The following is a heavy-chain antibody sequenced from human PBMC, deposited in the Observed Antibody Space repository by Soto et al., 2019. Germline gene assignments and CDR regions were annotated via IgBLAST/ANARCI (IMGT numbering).Heavy chain of an antibody. V-gene: IGHV1-69*08. J-gene: IGHJ5*02. CDR2: IIPIIGII. CDR3: AGDPDSHYNDSHAYSYP. Sequence: QVQLVQSGAEVKKPGSKMKVSCKASRGTFSTYTITWVRQAPGQGLEWMGGIIPIIGIINYAQKFQGRVRINADKFTGTAYMELTRLRSDDPGVYYCAGDPDSHYNDSHAYSYPWGQGTLVTVSS. CDR1: RGTFSTYT. D-gene: IGHD3-22*01.